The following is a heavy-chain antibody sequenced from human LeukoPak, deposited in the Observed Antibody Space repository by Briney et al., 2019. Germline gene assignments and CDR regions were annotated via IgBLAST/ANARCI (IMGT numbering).Heavy chain of an antibody. V-gene: IGHV4-59*11. J-gene: IGHJ6*03. Sequence: PSETLSLTCTVSGGPNSRHYWTWIRRSPVKGLEWIGDISNSGSTSYNPSLKSRVTISIDTSKNQFSLKLSSVTAADTAVYYCGRDALVGYFSYYYMDVWGKGTTVTVSS. CDR1: GGPNSRHY. CDR3: GRDALVGYFSYYYMDV. D-gene: IGHD2-15*01. CDR2: ISNSGST.